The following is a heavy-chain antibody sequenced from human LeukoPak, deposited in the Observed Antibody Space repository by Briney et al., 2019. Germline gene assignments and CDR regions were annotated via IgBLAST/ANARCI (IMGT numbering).Heavy chain of an antibody. Sequence: GGSLRLSCAASGFTFSSSGMHWVRQAPGKGLEWVAFIRYDGSNKYYADSVKGRFTISRDNSKNTLYLQMNSLRAEDTAVYYCAKDTMPPKAGSDPWGQGTLVTVSS. CDR3: AKDTMPPKAGSDP. CDR1: GFTFSSSG. V-gene: IGHV3-30*02. J-gene: IGHJ5*02. D-gene: IGHD2-2*01. CDR2: IRYDGSNK.